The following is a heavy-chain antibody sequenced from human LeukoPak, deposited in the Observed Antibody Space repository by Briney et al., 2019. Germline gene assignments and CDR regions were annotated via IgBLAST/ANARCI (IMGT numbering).Heavy chain of an antibody. V-gene: IGHV3-30*18. D-gene: IGHD4/OR15-4a*01. CDR2: KSYDGSNK. CDR3: AKEGLTSYYGMDV. Sequence: MXWVRQAPGKGLEWVAVKSYDGSNKNYADSVKGRFTISRDNSKNTLYLQMNSLRAEDTAVYYCAKEGLTSYYGMDVWGQGTTVTVSS. J-gene: IGHJ6*02.